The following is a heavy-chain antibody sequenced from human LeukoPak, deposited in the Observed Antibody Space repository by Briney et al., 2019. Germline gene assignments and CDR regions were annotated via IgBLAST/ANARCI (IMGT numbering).Heavy chain of an antibody. Sequence: SETLSLTCTVSGGSISSYYRSWIRQPAGKGLEWIGRIYTSGSTNYNPSLKSRVTMSVDTSKNQFSLKLSSVTAADTAVYYCARSSSSWYTLDFDYWGQGTLVTVSS. CDR1: GGSISSYY. CDR2: IYTSGST. V-gene: IGHV4-4*07. CDR3: ARSSSSWYTLDFDY. J-gene: IGHJ4*02. D-gene: IGHD6-13*01.